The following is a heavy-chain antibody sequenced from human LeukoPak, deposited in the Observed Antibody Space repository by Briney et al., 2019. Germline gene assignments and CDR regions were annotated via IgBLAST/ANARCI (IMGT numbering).Heavy chain of an antibody. CDR1: GYTFTSYG. Sequence: ASAKVSCKASGYTFTSYGISWVRQAPGQGLEWMGWISAYNGNTNYAQKLQGRVTMTTDTSTSTAYMELRSLRSDDTAVYYCARNYYDSSGYYWGDYWGQGTLVTVSS. J-gene: IGHJ4*02. CDR3: ARNYYDSSGYYWGDY. CDR2: ISAYNGNT. V-gene: IGHV1-18*01. D-gene: IGHD3-22*01.